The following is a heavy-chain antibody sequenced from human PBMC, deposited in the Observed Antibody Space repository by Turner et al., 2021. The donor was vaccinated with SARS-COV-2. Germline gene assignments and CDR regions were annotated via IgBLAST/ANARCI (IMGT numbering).Heavy chain of an antibody. CDR1: GRPFSRYA. J-gene: IGHJ5*02. D-gene: IGHD6-13*01. CDR3: STLYQGIAAAVISWFDP. V-gene: IGHV1-69*04. CDR2: IVPILGIA. Sequence: VQRVQCGAEVKKPGSSVEVSGKASGRPFSRYAISWVRQAPGQGLEWMARIVPILGIANYEEKCHGRVTITADKSTSTAYMELSSLRSEETAVYYCSTLYQGIAAAVISWFDPWGQGTLVTVSS.